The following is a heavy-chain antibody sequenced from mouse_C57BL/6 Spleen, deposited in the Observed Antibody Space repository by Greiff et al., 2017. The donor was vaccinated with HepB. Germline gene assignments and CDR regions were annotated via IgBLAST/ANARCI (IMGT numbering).Heavy chain of an antibody. CDR1: GYTFTDYY. CDR3: ARRDYSNFSFDY. V-gene: IGHV1-76*01. Sequence: VQLQQSGAELVRPGASVKLSCKASGYTFTDYYINWVKQRPGQGLEWIARIYPGSGNTYYNEKFKGKATLTAEKSSSTAYMQLSSLTSEDSAVYFCARRDYSNFSFDYWGQGTTLTVSS. J-gene: IGHJ2*01. D-gene: IGHD2-5*01. CDR2: IYPGSGNT.